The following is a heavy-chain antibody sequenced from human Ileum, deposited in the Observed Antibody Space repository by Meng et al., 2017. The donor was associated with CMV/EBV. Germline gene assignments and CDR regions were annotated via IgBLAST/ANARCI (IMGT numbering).Heavy chain of an antibody. Sequence: QVPLCESGAGLVQPSQTLSLRCPVSGASRRRGDYYWGWVRPPPGKGLGWSGYIFFRWDTYYHPSPNNRVIISIDTPRNPFSLKVDVVAAAGTAGYYCARFRFAAPGNLFDPWGHGTLVTVSS. V-gene: IGHV4-30-4*08. CDR1: GASRRRGDYY. J-gene: IGHJ5*02. D-gene: IGHD6-13*01. CDR2: IFFRWDT. CDR3: ARFRFAAPGNLFDP.